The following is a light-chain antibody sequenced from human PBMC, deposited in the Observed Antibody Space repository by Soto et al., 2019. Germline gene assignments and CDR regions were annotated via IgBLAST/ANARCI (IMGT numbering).Light chain of an antibody. CDR3: MQGPQTPYT. V-gene: IGKV2-28*01. CDR1: QSLLQSNGYNY. J-gene: IGKJ2*01. Sequence: DIVLTQSPLSLPVTPGEPASISCRSSQSLLQSNGYNYLDWYLQRPGQAPQLLIYLASHRSSGVPDRFSGSGSGTDFTLKISRVEAEDVGVYYCMQGPQTPYTFGQGTKLEIK. CDR2: LAS.